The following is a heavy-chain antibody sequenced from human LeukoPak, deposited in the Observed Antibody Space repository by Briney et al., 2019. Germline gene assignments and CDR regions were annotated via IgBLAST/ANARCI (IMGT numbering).Heavy chain of an antibody. CDR2: IRSDENKR. CDR1: GFPFRNYG. CDR3: AKDRGGRFSHMDV. J-gene: IGHJ6*04. V-gene: IGHV3-30*02. D-gene: IGHD1-26*01. Sequence: GGSLRLSCEASGFPFRNYGMHWVRQAPGKGPEWVAFIRSDENKRYYADSVKGRFTISRENSKNTLYLQMNSLRVEDTAVYYCAKDRGGRFSHMDVWGKGTTVTIS.